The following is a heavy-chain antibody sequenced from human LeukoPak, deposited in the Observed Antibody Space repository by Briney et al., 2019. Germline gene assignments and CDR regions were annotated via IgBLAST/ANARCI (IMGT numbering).Heavy chain of an antibody. V-gene: IGHV3-74*01. J-gene: IGHJ4*02. CDR3: VRGQATAWGLDY. Sequence: GGSLRLSCAASGFTFSGNWMHWVRQAPGKGLVWVSHISTDARTITYADFVKGRFTISRDNAKNTLYLQMNSLRAEDTALYFCVRGQATAWGLDYWGQGTLVTVSS. CDR1: GFTFSGNW. CDR2: ISTDARTI. D-gene: IGHD6-13*01.